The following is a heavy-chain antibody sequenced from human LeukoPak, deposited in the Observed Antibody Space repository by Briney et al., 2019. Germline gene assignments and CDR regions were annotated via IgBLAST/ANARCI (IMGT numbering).Heavy chain of an antibody. V-gene: IGHV4-61*01. D-gene: IGHD5-12*01. CDR2: IYYSGST. CDR3: ARLGSGYAGYYYGMDV. CDR1: GGSISSGSYY. J-gene: IGHJ6*02. Sequence: SETLSLTCTVSGGSISSGSYYWSWIRQPPGKGLEWIGYIYYSGSTNYNPSLKSRVTISVDTSKNQFSLKLSSVTAADTAVYYCARLGSGYAGYYYGMDVWGQGTTVTVSS.